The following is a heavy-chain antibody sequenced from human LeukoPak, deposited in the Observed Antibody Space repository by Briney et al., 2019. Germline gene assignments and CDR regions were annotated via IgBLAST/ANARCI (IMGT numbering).Heavy chain of an antibody. Sequence: SETLSLTCAVSGYSISSGYYWGWIRQPPGKGLEGIGSFYHSGSTYYNPSLKSRVTISVDTSKNQFSLKLSSVTAADTTVYYCSRHLIVVVPAAIPTRGNWFDPWGQGTLVTVSS. D-gene: IGHD2-2*02. CDR3: SRHLIVVVPAAIPTRGNWFDP. J-gene: IGHJ5*02. V-gene: IGHV4-38-2*01. CDR1: GYSISSGYY. CDR2: FYHSGST.